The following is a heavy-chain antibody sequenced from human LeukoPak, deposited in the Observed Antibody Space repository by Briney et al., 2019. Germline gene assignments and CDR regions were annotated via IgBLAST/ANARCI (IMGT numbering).Heavy chain of an antibody. CDR3: ARDSLYGVVDY. J-gene: IGHJ4*02. Sequence: ASVKVSCKASGYTFINYGINWVRQAPGQGLEWMGWISAYNGNTNYAQSLQGRVTMTRDTSTSTVYMYLSSLRSEDTAVYYCARDSLYGVVDYWGQGTLVTVSS. CDR2: ISAYNGNT. D-gene: IGHD4-17*01. CDR1: GYTFINYG. V-gene: IGHV1-18*01.